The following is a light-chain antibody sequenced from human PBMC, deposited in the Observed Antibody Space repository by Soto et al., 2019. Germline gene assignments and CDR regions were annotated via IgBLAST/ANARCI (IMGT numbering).Light chain of an antibody. Sequence: IVWTQSPGTLSLSLGERATLSCRASQSVSSNLAWYQQKPGQAPRILMYDASTRATGIPARFSGSGSGTEFTLTISSLQSEDFAVYYCQHYHNWPITFGQGARPEIK. CDR1: QSVSSN. J-gene: IGKJ5*01. V-gene: IGKV3-15*01. CDR3: QHYHNWPIT. CDR2: DAS.